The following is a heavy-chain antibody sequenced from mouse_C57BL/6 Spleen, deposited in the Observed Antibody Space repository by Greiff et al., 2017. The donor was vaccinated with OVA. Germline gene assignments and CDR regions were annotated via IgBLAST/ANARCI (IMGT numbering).Heavy chain of an antibody. CDR3: ARAHYYGSAWFAY. V-gene: IGHV1-55*01. Sequence: QVHVKQSGAELVKPGASVKMSCKASGYTFTSYWITWVKQRPGQGLEWIGDIYPGSGSTNYNEKFKSKATLTVDTSSSTAYMQLSSLTSEDSAVYYCARAHYYGSAWFAYWGQGTLVTVSA. CDR2: IYPGSGST. CDR1: GYTFTSYW. D-gene: IGHD1-1*01. J-gene: IGHJ3*01.